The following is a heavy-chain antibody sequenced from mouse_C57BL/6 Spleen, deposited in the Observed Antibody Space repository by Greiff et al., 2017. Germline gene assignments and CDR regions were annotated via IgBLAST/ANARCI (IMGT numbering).Heavy chain of an antibody. V-gene: IGHV1-66*01. CDR1: GYSFTSYY. J-gene: IGHJ4*01. Sequence: VQLVESGPELVKPGASVKISCKASGYSFTSYYIHWVKQRPGQGLEWIGWIYPGSGNTKYNEKFKGKATLTADTSSSTAYMQLSSLTSEDSAVYYCADNWDDYAMDYWGQGTSVTVSS. CDR3: ADNWDDYAMDY. D-gene: IGHD4-1*01. CDR2: IYPGSGNT.